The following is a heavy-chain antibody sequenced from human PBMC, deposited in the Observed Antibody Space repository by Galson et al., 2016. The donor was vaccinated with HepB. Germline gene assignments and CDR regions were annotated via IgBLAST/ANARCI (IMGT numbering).Heavy chain of an antibody. D-gene: IGHD5-18*01. CDR3: ARAGYNYGFYDY. V-gene: IGHV4-34*01. Sequence: LSLTCAVYGGSFSGYFWSWIRQPPGKGLEWIGEINHSGRTNYNSSLESQVTISVDTTKNQFSLKLTSVTAADTAAYYCARAGYNYGFYDYWGQGTLVTVSS. CDR2: INHSGRT. J-gene: IGHJ4*02. CDR1: GGSFSGYF.